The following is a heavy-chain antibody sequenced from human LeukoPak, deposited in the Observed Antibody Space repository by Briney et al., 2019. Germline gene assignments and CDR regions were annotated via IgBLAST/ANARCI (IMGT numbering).Heavy chain of an antibody. CDR1: GYTFTGYY. V-gene: IGHV1-2*02. Sequence: ASVKPSFKASGYTFTGYYIHWVRQAPGQGLEWMGWINPSSGGTNFAQKFQSRVTMTRDTSISTAYMELSRLTSDDTAVYYCTIIPLAATLDWSDTWGKGTLVTVSS. D-gene: IGHD6-19*01. CDR3: TIIPLAATLDWSDT. J-gene: IGHJ5*02. CDR2: INPSSGGT.